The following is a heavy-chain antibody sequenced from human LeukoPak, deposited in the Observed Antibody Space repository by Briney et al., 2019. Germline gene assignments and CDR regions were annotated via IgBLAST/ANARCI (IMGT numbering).Heavy chain of an antibody. CDR3: ARNGQPEAYCGDDCYQWFDP. D-gene: IGHD2-21*02. CDR1: GFTFSDYY. J-gene: IGHJ5*02. Sequence: PGGSLRLSCAASGFTFSDYYMSWIRQAPGKGLEWVSYISSSGSTIYYADSVKGRFTISRDNAKNSLYLQMNSLRAEDTAVYYCARNGQPEAYCGDDCYQWFDPWGQGTLVTVSS. CDR2: ISSSGSTI. V-gene: IGHV3-11*01.